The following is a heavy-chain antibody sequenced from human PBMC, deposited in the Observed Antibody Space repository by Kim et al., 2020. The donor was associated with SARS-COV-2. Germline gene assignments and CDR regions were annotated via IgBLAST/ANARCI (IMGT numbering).Heavy chain of an antibody. D-gene: IGHD5-12*01. J-gene: IGHJ4*02. Sequence: ADTVKGRFTISRDNSKNSLYLQMNTLRTEDTALYYCAKDIEPYGYNTLVDYWGEGTLVTVSS. CDR3: AKDIEPYGYNTLVDY. V-gene: IGHV3-43*01.